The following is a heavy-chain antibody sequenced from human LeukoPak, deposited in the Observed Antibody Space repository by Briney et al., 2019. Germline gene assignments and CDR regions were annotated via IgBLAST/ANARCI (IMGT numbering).Heavy chain of an antibody. V-gene: IGHV4-61*02. CDR3: ARDRIRRDYYDSSGYYWRDWYFDL. J-gene: IGHJ2*01. D-gene: IGHD3-22*01. CDR1: GGSISSGSYY. CDR2: IYTSGST. Sequence: SQTLSLTCTVSGGSISSGSYYWSWIRQPAGKGLEWIGRIYTSGSTNYNPSLKSRVTISVDTSKNQFSLKLSSVTAADTAVYYCARDRIRRDYYDSSGYYWRDWYFDLWGRGTLVTVSS.